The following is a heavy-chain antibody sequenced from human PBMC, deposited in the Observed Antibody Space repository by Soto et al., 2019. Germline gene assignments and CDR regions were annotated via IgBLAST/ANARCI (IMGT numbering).Heavy chain of an antibody. CDR1: GASISIGYYY. Sequence: SETLSLTFTVSGASISIGYYYWGLIRQPPGKGLECLGTAYHHGGKYDNPSLKSRLTTSVDKSNNQFSLNSSSVTAAHTAVYFCARHMRSPLDEFYYWGQGILVTVSS. CDR2: AYHHGGK. CDR3: ARHMRSPLDEFYY. J-gene: IGHJ4*02. V-gene: IGHV4-39*01. D-gene: IGHD1-1*01.